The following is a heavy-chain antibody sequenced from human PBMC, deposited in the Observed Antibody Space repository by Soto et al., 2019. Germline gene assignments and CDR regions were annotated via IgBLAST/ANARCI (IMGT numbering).Heavy chain of an antibody. D-gene: IGHD1-1*01. Sequence: PGGSLRLSCAASGFTFSSHAMGWLRQAPGKGLEWVSAIGGSGGSTYYADSVKGRFTISRDNSKNTLYLQMNSLRAEDTAVYYCAKDRNGPFDYWGQGTLVTVSS. CDR3: AKDRNGPFDY. V-gene: IGHV3-23*01. CDR1: GFTFSSHA. J-gene: IGHJ4*02. CDR2: IGGSGGST.